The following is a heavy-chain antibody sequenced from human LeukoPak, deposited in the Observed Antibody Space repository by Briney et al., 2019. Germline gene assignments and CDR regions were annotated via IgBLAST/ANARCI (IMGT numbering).Heavy chain of an antibody. CDR2: IYHSGIT. D-gene: IGHD3-10*01. Sequence: PSQTLSLTCTVSGGSISSGGYYWSWIRQPPGKGLEWIGYIYHSGITYYSPSLKSRVTVSVDRSKTQFSLKLSSVTAADTAVYYCARDRLTGMDYWGQGTLVTVSS. CDR3: ARDRLTGMDY. J-gene: IGHJ4*02. V-gene: IGHV4-30-2*01. CDR1: GGSISSGGYY.